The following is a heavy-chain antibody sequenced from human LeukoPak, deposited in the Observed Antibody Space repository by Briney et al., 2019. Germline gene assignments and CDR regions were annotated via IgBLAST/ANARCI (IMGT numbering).Heavy chain of an antibody. CDR1: GGSISSYY. Sequence: SETLSLTCTVSGGSISSYYWSWIRQPPGKGLEWIGYIYYSGSTNYNPSLKSRDTISVDTSKNQFSLKLSSVPAADTAVYYCASATAVAGMGARRFFDHWGQGTLVTVPS. D-gene: IGHD6-19*01. V-gene: IGHV4-59*01. CDR2: IYYSGST. CDR3: ASATAVAGMGARRFFDH. J-gene: IGHJ4*02.